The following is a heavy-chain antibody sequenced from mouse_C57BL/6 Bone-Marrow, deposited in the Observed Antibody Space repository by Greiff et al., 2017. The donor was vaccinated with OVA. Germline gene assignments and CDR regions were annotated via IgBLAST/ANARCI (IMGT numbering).Heavy chain of an antibody. D-gene: IGHD1-1*01. V-gene: IGHV5-4*01. Sequence: DVLLVESGGGLVKPGGSLKLSCAASGFTFSDYAMTWVRQTPGKRLEWVATISDGGSCTSYPDNVKGRFTFSKDKAKSNPYLQLHHLKSEDTAIYYCATSYYGSSWHFDQRGQGTTPTGPS. CDR2: ISDGGSCT. CDR1: GFTFSDYA. CDR3: ATSYYGSSWHFDQ. J-gene: IGHJ2*01.